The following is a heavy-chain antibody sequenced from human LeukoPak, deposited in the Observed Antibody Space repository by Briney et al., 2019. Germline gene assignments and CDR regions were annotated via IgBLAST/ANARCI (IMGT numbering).Heavy chain of an antibody. CDR3: AXXXXXXXSTYSSADY. CDR1: GASFSNYY. Sequence: SETLSLTCAVYGASFSNYYWSWIRQPPGKGLEWIGEINHSGSTNYNPSLKSRVTISVDTSKNQFSLKLSSVTAADTAVYYCAXXXXXXXSTYSSADYWGQGTLATVSS. D-gene: IGHD2/OR15-2a*01. V-gene: IGHV4-34*01. J-gene: IGHJ4*02. CDR2: INHSGST.